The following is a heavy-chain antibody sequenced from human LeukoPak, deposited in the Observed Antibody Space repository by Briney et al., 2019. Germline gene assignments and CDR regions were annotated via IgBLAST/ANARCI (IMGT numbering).Heavy chain of an antibody. D-gene: IGHD1-26*01. J-gene: IGHJ3*02. Sequence: GWSLRLSCAASGFTFSSYGMHWVRQAPGKGLEWVAVIWYDGSNKYYADSVKGRFTISRDNSKNTLYLQMNSLRAEDTAVYYCARGIVGATLPDAFDIWGQGTMVTVSS. CDR2: IWYDGSNK. CDR1: GFTFSSYG. V-gene: IGHV3-33*01. CDR3: ARGIVGATLPDAFDI.